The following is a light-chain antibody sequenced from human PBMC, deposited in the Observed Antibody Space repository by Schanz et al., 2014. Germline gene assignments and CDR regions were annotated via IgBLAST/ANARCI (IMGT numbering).Light chain of an antibody. CDR1: QSVSSIY. CDR3: QQYGRST. V-gene: IGKV3-20*01. CDR2: GAS. J-gene: IGKJ2*01. Sequence: EIVLTQSPGTLSLSPGERATLSCRASQSVSSIYLAWYQQKPGQPPRLLIYGASRRATGIPDKFSGSGSGTDFTLTISRLEPEDFAVYYCQQYGRSTFGQGTKV.